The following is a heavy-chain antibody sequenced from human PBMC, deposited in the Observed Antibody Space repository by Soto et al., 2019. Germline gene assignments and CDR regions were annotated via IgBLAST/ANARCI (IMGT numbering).Heavy chain of an antibody. CDR2: AHYNGST. J-gene: IGHJ5*02. Sequence: SETLSLTCTVSGGSISGGSYFWAWIRQPPGKGLEWIGSAHYNGSTYYNPSLRSRVTISVDTSKNQFSLKLSSVTAADTAVYYCARVLGYCSGGNCPVWFDPWGQGTLVTVSS. D-gene: IGHD2-15*01. CDR3: ARVLGYCSGGNCPVWFDP. V-gene: IGHV4-39*01. CDR1: GGSISGGSYF.